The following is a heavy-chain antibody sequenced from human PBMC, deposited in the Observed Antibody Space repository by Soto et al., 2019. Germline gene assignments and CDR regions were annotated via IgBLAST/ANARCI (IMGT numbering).Heavy chain of an antibody. CDR3: ARFNSRSGTEYFDY. V-gene: IGHV4-31*03. J-gene: IGHJ4*02. CDR1: GGSITSGGIY. Sequence: QVKLQESGPGLVQPAQTLSLSCTVSGGSITSGGIYWSWLRQHPRQGLEWIGYIYHSGSTTYTPSLTSRVTISVDTSKNQFSLTVTSLTVADTAVYYCARFNSRSGTEYFDYWGQGTLVTVSS. CDR2: IYHSGST. D-gene: IGHD6-19*01.